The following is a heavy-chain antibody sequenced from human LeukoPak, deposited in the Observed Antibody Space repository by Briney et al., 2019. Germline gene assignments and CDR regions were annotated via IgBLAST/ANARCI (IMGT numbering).Heavy chain of an antibody. J-gene: IGHJ4*02. D-gene: IGHD3-16*01. CDR1: GGSFSGYY. CDR2: INHSGST. Sequence: SETLSLTCAVYGGSFSGYYWSWIRQPPGKGLEWIGEINHSGSTNYNPSLKSRVTISVDTSKNQFSPKLSSVTAADTAVYYCARRRAGGGFDYWGQGTLVTVSS. CDR3: ARRRAGGGFDY. V-gene: IGHV4-34*01.